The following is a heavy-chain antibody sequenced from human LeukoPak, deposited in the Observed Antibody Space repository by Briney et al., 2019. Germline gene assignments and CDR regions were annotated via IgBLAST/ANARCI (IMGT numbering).Heavy chain of an antibody. CDR3: AVSLVGATPFDY. CDR2: INHSGST. V-gene: IGHV4-34*01. D-gene: IGHD1-26*01. J-gene: IGHJ4*02. Sequence: IGEINHSGSTNYNPSLKSRVTISVDTSKNQFSLKLSSVTAADTAVYYCAVSLVGATPFDYWGQGTLVTVSS.